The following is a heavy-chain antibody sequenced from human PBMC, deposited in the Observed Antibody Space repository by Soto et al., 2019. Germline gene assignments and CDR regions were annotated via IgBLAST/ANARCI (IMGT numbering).Heavy chain of an antibody. J-gene: IGHJ4*02. V-gene: IGHV4-31*03. CDR3: ARLYPPLRGSSWLDY. D-gene: IGHD6-13*01. Sequence: SETLSLTCTVSGDSISRGGYYWSWIRQHPGKGLEWIGYIYYTGTTYYNPSLKSRVSISVDTSKNQFSLKLSSVTAADTAVYYCARLYPPLRGSSWLDYWGQGTLVTVSS. CDR2: IYYTGTT. CDR1: GDSISRGGYY.